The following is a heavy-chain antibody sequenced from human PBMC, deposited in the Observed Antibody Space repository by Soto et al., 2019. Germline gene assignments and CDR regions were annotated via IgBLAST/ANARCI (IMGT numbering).Heavy chain of an antibody. V-gene: IGHV3-53*01. Sequence: GGSLRLSCAASGFTVSSNYMSWVRQAPGKGLEWVSVIYSGGSTYYADSVKGRFTISRDNSKNTLYLQMNSLRAEDTAVYYCARDRRLLSYYNGMDVWGQGTTVTVSS. J-gene: IGHJ6*02. CDR1: GFTVSSNY. D-gene: IGHD4-17*01. CDR2: IYSGGST. CDR3: ARDRRLLSYYNGMDV.